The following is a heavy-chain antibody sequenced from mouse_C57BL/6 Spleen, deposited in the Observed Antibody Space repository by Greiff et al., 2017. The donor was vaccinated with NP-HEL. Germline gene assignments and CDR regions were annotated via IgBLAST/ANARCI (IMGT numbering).Heavy chain of an antibody. CDR2: IDPDTGGT. J-gene: IGHJ3*01. CDR1: GYTFTDYE. CDR3: TRAPVFAY. Sequence: QVQLQQSGAELVRPGASVTLSCTASGYTFTDYEMHWVQQTPVHGLEWIGAIDPDTGGTAYNQKFKGKAILTADTSSSTAYMQLRSLTSEDSAVYYCTRAPVFAYWGQGTLVTVSA. V-gene: IGHV1-15*01.